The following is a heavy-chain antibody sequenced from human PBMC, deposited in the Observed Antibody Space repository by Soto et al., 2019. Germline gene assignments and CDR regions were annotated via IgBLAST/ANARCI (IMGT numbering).Heavy chain of an antibody. CDR3: ARGKEADSSGLAGRPGTTFDI. J-gene: IGHJ3*02. D-gene: IGHD6-25*01. CDR2: ISSSSSYT. V-gene: IGHV3-11*06. CDR1: GFTFSDYY. Sequence: GGSLRLSCAASGFTFSDYYMSWIRQAPGKGLEWVSYISSSSSYTNYADSVKGRFTISRDNAKNSLYLQMNSLRAEDTAVYYCARGKEADSSGLAGRPGTTFDIWGQGTMVTVSS.